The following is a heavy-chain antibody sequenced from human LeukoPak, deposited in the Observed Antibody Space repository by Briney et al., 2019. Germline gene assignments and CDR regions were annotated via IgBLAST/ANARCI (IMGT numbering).Heavy chain of an antibody. V-gene: IGHV3-7*01. J-gene: IGHJ5*02. CDR1: GLAFSSHY. CDR3: ARGQQMVLWFDP. D-gene: IGHD6-13*01. Sequence: GGSLRLSCAASGLAFSSHYMTWVRQAPGKGLEWVATIKQSGSETYYVDSVKGRFTISRDDANSSLYLQMNSLGADDTAVYYCARGQQMVLWFDPWGQGTLVAVSS. CDR2: IKQSGSET.